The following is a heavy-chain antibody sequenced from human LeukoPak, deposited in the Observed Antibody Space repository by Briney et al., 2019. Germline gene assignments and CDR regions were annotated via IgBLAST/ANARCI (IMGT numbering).Heavy chain of an antibody. Sequence: GGSLRLSCAASGFSFNSAAMTWVPQAPGRGREWVSLTSSSGANTYYADSVKGRSTISRDNSKNTLNLKMNSLRAADTAVYYCAKDGVDIVVVPPALDYFDYWGQGTLVTVSS. V-gene: IGHV3-23*01. D-gene: IGHD2-2*01. CDR2: TSSSGANT. J-gene: IGHJ4*02. CDR1: GFSFNSAA. CDR3: AKDGVDIVVVPPALDYFDY.